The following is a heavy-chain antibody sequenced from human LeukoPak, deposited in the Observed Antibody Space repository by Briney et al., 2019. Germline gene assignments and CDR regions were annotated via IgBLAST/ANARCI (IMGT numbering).Heavy chain of an antibody. CDR1: GYTFTSYD. V-gene: IGHV1-8*01. CDR3: ARAAAQQLAETYYYYYGMDV. D-gene: IGHD6-13*01. CDR2: MNPNSGNT. J-gene: IGHJ6*02. Sequence: ASVKVSCKASGYTFTSYDINWVRQATGQGLEWMGWMNPNSGNTGYAQKFQGRVTMTTDTSTSTAYMELRSLRSDDTAVYYCARAAAQQLAETYYYYYGMDVWGQGTTVTVSS.